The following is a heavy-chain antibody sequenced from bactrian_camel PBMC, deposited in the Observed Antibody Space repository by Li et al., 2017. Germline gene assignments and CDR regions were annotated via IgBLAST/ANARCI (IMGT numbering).Heavy chain of an antibody. D-gene: IGHD2*01. CDR1: EFSKNTKC. CDR2: IYLDGRDT. V-gene: IGHV3S6*01. J-gene: IGHJ4*01. Sequence: HVQLVESGGGSAQAGGSLRLSCVVAEFSKNTKCMGWFRQAPGKGLEWVSGIYLDGRDTYYADSVKGRFTISRDNAKNTVYLQMNSLKPEDTAMYYCVAAMIRTQCDGIYTGRIPAEYNYWGQGTQVTVS. CDR3: VAAMIRTQCDGIYTGRIPAEYNY.